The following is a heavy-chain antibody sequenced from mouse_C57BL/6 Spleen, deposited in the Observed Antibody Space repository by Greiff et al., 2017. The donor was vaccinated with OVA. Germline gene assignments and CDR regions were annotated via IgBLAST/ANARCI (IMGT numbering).Heavy chain of an antibody. D-gene: IGHD1-1*01. CDR3: ARGGDGSSSYWYFDV. J-gene: IGHJ1*03. Sequence: VQLKQSGGGLVKPGGSLKLSCAASGFTFSDYGMHWVRQAPEKGLEWVAYISSGSSTIYYADTVKGRFTIARDNAKNTLFLQMTSLRSEDTAMYYCARGGDGSSSYWYFDVWGTGTTVTVSS. CDR2: ISSGSSTI. CDR1: GFTFSDYG. V-gene: IGHV5-17*01.